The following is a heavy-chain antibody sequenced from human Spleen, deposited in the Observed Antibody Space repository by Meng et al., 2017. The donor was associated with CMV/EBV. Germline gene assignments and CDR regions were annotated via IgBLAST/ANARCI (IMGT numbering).Heavy chain of an antibody. CDR2: IGHDGSAE. Sequence: GESLKISCAASGFTFSSSAMHWVRQAPGKGLEWVAFIGHDGSAENYADSVKGRCTISRDNSKNILYLQMNSLRAEDAAAYYCAKDQNWARDYWGQGTLVTVSS. D-gene: IGHD7-27*01. V-gene: IGHV3-30*02. CDR3: AKDQNWARDY. J-gene: IGHJ4*02. CDR1: GFTFSSSA.